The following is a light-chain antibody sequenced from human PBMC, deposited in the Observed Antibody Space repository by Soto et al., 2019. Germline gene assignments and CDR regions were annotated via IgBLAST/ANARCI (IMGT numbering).Light chain of an antibody. Sequence: QSALTQPASVSGSPGQSITISCTGTSSDVGSYNLVSWYQQHPGKAPKLMIYEGSKRPSAVSNRVSGSKSGITASLTISGVQAEDEAEYYCCSYAGSSVAFGGGTKLTVL. CDR1: SSDVGSYNL. J-gene: IGLJ2*01. CDR3: CSYAGSSVA. V-gene: IGLV2-23*01. CDR2: EGS.